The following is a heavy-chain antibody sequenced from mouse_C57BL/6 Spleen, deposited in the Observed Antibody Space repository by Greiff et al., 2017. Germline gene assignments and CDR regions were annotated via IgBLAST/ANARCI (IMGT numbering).Heavy chain of an antibody. V-gene: IGHV5-17*01. CDR2: ISSGSSTT. J-gene: IGHJ3*01. D-gene: IGHD1-1*01. CDR3: AREGGDYGSSYGFAY. CDR1: GFTFSDYG. Sequence: EVQLMQSGGGLVKPGGSLKLSCAASGFTFSDYGMHWVRQAPEKGLEWVAYISSGSSTTYYADTVKGRFTISRDNAKNTLFLQMTSLRSEDTAMYYCAREGGDYGSSYGFAYWGQGTLVTVSA.